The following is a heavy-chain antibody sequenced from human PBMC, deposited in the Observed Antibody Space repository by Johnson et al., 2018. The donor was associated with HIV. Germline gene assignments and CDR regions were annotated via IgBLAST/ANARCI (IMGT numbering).Heavy chain of an antibody. CDR2: ISSSGSGGST. D-gene: IGHD1-26*01. CDR3: AMIHQAGWELLSDAFDI. Sequence: QVQLVESGGGLVKPGGSLRLSCAASGFTFSDYYMSWIRQAPGKGLEWISYISSSGSGGSTYYADSVKGRFTISRDNSKNTLYLQMNSLRAEDTAVYYCAMIHQAGWELLSDAFDIWGQGTMVTVSS. CDR1: GFTFSDYY. V-gene: IGHV3-11*04. J-gene: IGHJ3*02.